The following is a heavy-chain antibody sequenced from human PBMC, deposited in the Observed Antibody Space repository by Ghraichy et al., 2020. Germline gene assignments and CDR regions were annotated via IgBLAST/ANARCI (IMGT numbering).Heavy chain of an antibody. J-gene: IGHJ6*02. CDR2: INHSGST. V-gene: IGHV4-34*01. Sequence: SCAVYGGSFSGYYWSWIRQPPGKGLEWIGEINHSGSTNYNPSLKSRVTISVDTSKNQFSLKLSSVTAADTAVYYCARGRTTGTSYYYYYGMDVWGQGTTVTVSS. CDR1: GGSFSGYY. CDR3: ARGRTTGTSYYYYYGMDV. D-gene: IGHD1-1*01.